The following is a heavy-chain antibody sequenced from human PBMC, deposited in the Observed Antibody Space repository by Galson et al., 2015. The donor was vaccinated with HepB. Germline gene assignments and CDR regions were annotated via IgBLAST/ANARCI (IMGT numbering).Heavy chain of an antibody. CDR3: ARDGGYNYGWWFDP. V-gene: IGHV4-31*03. CDR2: IYYRGNA. J-gene: IGHJ5*02. D-gene: IGHD5-18*01. Sequence: TLSLTCTVSGGSISSRGYYWTWIRQHPGKGLEWIGYIYYRGNAYYNPSLKSRVSMSVDTSKNQFSLRLSSVTAADTSVYYCARDGGYNYGWWFDPWGLGTLVTVSS. CDR1: GGSISSRGYY.